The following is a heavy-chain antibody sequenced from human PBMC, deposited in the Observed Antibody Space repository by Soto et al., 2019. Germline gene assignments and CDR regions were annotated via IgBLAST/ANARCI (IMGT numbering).Heavy chain of an antibody. Sequence: SETLSLTCAVYGGSFSGYYWSWIRQPPGKGLEWIGEINHSGSTNYNPSLKSRVTISVDTSKNQFSLKLSSVTAADTAVYYCARRGAARDYWGQGTLVTVSS. CDR2: INHSGST. CDR1: GGSFSGYY. CDR3: ARRGAARDY. J-gene: IGHJ4*02. V-gene: IGHV4-34*01. D-gene: IGHD6-6*01.